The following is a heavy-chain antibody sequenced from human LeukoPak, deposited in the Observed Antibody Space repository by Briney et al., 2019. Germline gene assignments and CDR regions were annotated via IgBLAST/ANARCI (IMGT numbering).Heavy chain of an antibody. V-gene: IGHV4-34*01. D-gene: IGHD2-15*01. CDR1: GGSFSGYY. CDR2: INHSGST. J-gene: IGHJ4*02. CDR3: ARVPGGYCSGGSCYGPRKYYFDY. Sequence: PSETLSLTCAVYGGSFSGYYWSWIRQPPGKGLEWIGEINHSGSTNYNPSLKSRVTISVDTSKNQFSLKLSSVTAADTAVYYCARVPGGYCSGGSCYGPRKYYFDYWGQGTLVTVSS.